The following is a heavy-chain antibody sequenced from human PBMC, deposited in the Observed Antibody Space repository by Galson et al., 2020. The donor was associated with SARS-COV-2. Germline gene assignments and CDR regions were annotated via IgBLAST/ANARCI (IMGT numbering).Heavy chain of an antibody. Sequence: GGSLRLSCAASGFTFSSYWMHWVRQDPGKGLVWVSRIKSDGSYTTYADSVKGRFTISRDNAKNTLYLQMNSLRGEDTAVYYCARDPYGGNSPDYWGQGTLVTVSS. J-gene: IGHJ4*02. CDR2: IKSDGSYT. CDR1: GFTFSSYW. CDR3: ARDPYGGNSPDY. V-gene: IGHV3-74*03. D-gene: IGHD2-21*01.